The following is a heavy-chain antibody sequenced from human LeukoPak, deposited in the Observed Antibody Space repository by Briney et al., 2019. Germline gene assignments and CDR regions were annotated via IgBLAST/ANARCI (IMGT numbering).Heavy chain of an antibody. CDR3: TTDSGIAAENWFDP. D-gene: IGHD6-13*01. CDR2: IKSKTDGGTT. Sequence: GGSLRLSCAASGFTFSNAWMSWVRQAPGKGLEWVGRIKSKTDGGTTDYAAPVKGRFTISRDDSKNTLYLQMNSLKTEDTAVYYCTTDSGIAAENWFDPWGQGALVTVSS. J-gene: IGHJ5*02. CDR1: GFTFSNAW. V-gene: IGHV3-15*01.